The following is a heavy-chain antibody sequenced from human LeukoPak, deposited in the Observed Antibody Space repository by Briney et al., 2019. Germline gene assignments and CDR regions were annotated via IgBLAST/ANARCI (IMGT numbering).Heavy chain of an antibody. Sequence: SETLSLTCTVSGGSISGYYWSWIRQPPGKGLEWIGGMHYSGSTYNNPSLRGRVTVSVDTSKNQFSLRLSSVTAADTAVYFCVRHPGIAAAFDYWGRGTLVTVSS. CDR1: GGSISGYY. CDR3: VRHPGIAAAFDY. J-gene: IGHJ4*02. CDR2: MHYSGST. V-gene: IGHV4-59*08. D-gene: IGHD6-13*01.